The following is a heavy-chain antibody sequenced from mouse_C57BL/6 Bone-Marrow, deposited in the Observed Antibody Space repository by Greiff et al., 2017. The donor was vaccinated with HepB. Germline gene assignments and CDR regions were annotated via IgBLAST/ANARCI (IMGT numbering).Heavy chain of an antibody. Sequence: QQSCKASGYTFPSYWMHWVKQRPGQGLEWIGEIDPSDSYTNYNQKLKGKSTLTVDKSSSTAYMQLSSLTSEDSAVYYCARFRYWYFDVWGTGTTVTVSS. V-gene: IGHV1-69*01. J-gene: IGHJ1*03. CDR2: IDPSDSYT. D-gene: IGHD3-2*02. CDR1: GYTFPSYW. CDR3: ARFRYWYFDV.